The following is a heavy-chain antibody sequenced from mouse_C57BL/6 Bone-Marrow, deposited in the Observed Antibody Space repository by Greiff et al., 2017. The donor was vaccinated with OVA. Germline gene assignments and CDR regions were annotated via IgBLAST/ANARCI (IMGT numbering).Heavy chain of an antibody. V-gene: IGHV1-15*01. CDR1: GYTFTDYE. CDR3: TSHYGSSRDY. Sequence: VQLQQSGAELVRPGASVTLSCKASGYTFTDYEIHWVKQTPVHGLEWIGAIDPETGGTAYNQKFKGKAILTADKSSSTAYMELRSLTSEDSAVYYCTSHYGSSRDYWGQGTTLTVSS. CDR2: IDPETGGT. J-gene: IGHJ2*01. D-gene: IGHD1-1*01.